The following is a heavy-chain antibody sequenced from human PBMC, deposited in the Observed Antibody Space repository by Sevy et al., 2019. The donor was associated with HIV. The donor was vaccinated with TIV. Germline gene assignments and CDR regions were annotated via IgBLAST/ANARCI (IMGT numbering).Heavy chain of an antibody. CDR1: GYTFTSYG. Sequence: ASVRVSCKASGYTFTSYGISWVRQATGQGLEWMGWISAYNGNTNYAQKLQGRVTMTTDTSTSTAYMELRSLRSDDTAVYYCARAMAAAGKWIVLAAGGSSGTCVDYWGQGTLVTVSS. CDR3: ARAMAAAGKWIVLAAGGSSGTCVDY. J-gene: IGHJ4*02. V-gene: IGHV1-18*01. CDR2: ISAYNGNT. D-gene: IGHD6-13*01.